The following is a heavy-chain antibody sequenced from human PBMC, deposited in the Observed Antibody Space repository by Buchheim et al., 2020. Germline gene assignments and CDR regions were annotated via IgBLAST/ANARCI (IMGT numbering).Heavy chain of an antibody. Sequence: EVQLVDSGGGLVQPGGSLRLSCAASGFTFSSYWMHWVRQAPGKGPVWVSRINTDGTDTSYADSVKGRFTISRANARNTQYLQMNSLEAEDTAVYFCARGGTSGSLDYWGQGTL. CDR1: GFTFSSYW. CDR3: ARGGTSGSLDY. V-gene: IGHV3-74*01. CDR2: INTDGTDT. D-gene: IGHD3-10*01. J-gene: IGHJ4*02.